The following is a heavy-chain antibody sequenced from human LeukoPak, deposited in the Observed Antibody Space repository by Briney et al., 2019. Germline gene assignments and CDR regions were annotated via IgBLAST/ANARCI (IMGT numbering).Heavy chain of an antibody. V-gene: IGHV3-66*01. CDR2: IYSGGTR. Sequence: PGRSLRLSCAASGFTVSSNYMSWVRQAPGKGLEWVSVIYSGGTRYYADSVKGRFTISRDDSKNTLYFQMNSLRAEDTAVYYCARSSGNYLYFDYWGQGALVTVSS. CDR3: ARSSGNYLYFDY. J-gene: IGHJ4*02. CDR1: GFTVSSNY. D-gene: IGHD3-10*01.